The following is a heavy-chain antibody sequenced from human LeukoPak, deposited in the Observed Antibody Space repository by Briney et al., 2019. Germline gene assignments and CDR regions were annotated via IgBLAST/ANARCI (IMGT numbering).Heavy chain of an antibody. Sequence: GGSLRLSCETSGFIFSNCWMTWVRQAPGKGLEWVANIKTDASEKYYADSVKGRFTISRDNAKMSLYLQMNSLRVEDTAVYYCAREMCSGGSCYSDYWGQGTLVTVSS. J-gene: IGHJ4*02. CDR2: IKTDASEK. CDR1: GFIFSNCW. V-gene: IGHV3-7*01. D-gene: IGHD2-15*01. CDR3: AREMCSGGSCYSDY.